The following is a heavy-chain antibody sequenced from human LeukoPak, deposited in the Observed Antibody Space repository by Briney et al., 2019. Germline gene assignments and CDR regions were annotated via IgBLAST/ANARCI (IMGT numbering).Heavy chain of an antibody. D-gene: IGHD3-22*01. Sequence: SETLSLTCTVSGGSISSSSYYWGWIRQPPGKGLEWIGSIYYSGSTYYNPSLKSRVTVSVDTSKNQFSLKLSSVTAADTAVYYCAVLNYYDSSGYLDYWVQGTLVTVSS. CDR2: IYYSGST. V-gene: IGHV4-39*01. CDR1: GGSISSSSYY. CDR3: AVLNYYDSSGYLDY. J-gene: IGHJ4*02.